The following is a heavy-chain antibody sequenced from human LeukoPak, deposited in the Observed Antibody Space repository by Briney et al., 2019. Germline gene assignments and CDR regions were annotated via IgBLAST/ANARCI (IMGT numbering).Heavy chain of an antibody. Sequence: PGGSLRLSRAASGFTVITNDMTWVRQAPGKGLEWVSVLYSDGNTKYADSVQGRFTISGDNSKNTLYLEMNSLSPDDTAVYYCARGVEPLAANTLAYWGQGTLVTVSS. CDR2: LYSDGNT. J-gene: IGHJ4*02. CDR1: GFTVITND. V-gene: IGHV3-53*01. D-gene: IGHD1-14*01. CDR3: ARGVEPLAANTLAY.